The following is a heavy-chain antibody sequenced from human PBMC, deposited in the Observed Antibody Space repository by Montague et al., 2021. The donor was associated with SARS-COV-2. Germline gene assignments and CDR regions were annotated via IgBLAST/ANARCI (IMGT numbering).Heavy chain of an antibody. V-gene: IGHV4-61*01. CDR1: GDSMTGDSMSRYY. D-gene: IGHD3-22*01. CDR3: ARGAPTITMIVVVFTGAGWYFDL. CDR2: ISNSGFT. J-gene: IGHJ2*01. Sequence: SETLSLTCTVSGDSMTGDSMSRYYWSWIRQTPGKGLEWIGYISNSGFTNYNPSLKNRVTTSVDTSNNQLSLKLSSVTAADPAVYYCARGAPTITMIVVVFTGAGWYFDLWGRGTLVTVSS.